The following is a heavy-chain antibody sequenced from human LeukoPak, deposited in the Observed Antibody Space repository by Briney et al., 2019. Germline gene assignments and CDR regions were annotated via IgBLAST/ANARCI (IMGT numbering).Heavy chain of an antibody. CDR2: MNPNSGNA. J-gene: IGHJ4*02. CDR3: ARDGPIYCSSTSCYKGIDY. CDR1: GYTFTSYD. Sequence: ASVKVSCKAAGYTFTSYDINWGRQATGQGLEWMGWMNPNSGNAGDAQKLQGRVTRTRYTSISTAYTELSSLRSEDTAVYYCARDGPIYCSSTSCYKGIDYWGQGTLVTASS. V-gene: IGHV1-8*01. D-gene: IGHD2-2*02.